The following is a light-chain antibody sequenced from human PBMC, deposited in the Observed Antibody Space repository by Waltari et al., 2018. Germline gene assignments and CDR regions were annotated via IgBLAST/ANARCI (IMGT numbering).Light chain of an antibody. V-gene: IGKV3-20*01. CDR1: QRGRSSY. CDR2: GAS. CDR3: QQYGSSLTWT. J-gene: IGKJ1*01. Sequence: EVAFTRSGGTMSLSPGDRVTLLCRASQRGRSSYLAGYQQKPGQAPRLLIYGASSRATRIPDRFSGSVSGTDFTITISRLEPEDCAVYYCQQYGSSLTWTFGQGTKVEIK.